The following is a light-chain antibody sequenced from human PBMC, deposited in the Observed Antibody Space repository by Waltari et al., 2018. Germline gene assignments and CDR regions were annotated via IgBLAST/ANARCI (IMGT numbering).Light chain of an antibody. CDR3: HHYYGFPYT. Sequence: DIQMTQSPSSLSASVGDTVTITCRASQGISNFLVWFQQHPGKPPKSLIYAASTLHDGVPSRFSARGSGSDFTLTISSLQPYDFATYYCHHYYGFPYTFGQGTRVDI. CDR1: QGISNF. J-gene: IGKJ2*01. V-gene: IGKV1-16*01. CDR2: AAS.